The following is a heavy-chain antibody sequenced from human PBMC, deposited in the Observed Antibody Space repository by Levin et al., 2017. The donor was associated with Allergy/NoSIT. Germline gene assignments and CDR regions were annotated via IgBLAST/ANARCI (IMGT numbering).Heavy chain of an antibody. D-gene: IGHD6-19*01. J-gene: IGHJ4*02. Sequence: ASVKVSCKASGYTFTGYYMHWVRQAPGQGLEWMGWINPNSGGTNYAQKFQGRVTMTRDTSISTAYMELSRLRSDDTAVYYCARLAVAGMDYFDYWGQGTLVTVSS. CDR2: INPNSGGT. V-gene: IGHV1-2*02. CDR3: ARLAVAGMDYFDY. CDR1: GYTFTGYY.